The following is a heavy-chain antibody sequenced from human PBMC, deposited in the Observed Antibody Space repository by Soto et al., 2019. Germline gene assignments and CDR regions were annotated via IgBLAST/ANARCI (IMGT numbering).Heavy chain of an antibody. D-gene: IGHD3-3*01. CDR2: ISAYNGNT. CDR3: ARGYYYYDFWSGYPSYFDY. Sequence: ASVKVSCKASGYTFTSYGISWVRQAPGQGLEWMGWISAYNGNTNYAQKLQGRVTMTTDTSTSTAYMELRSLRSDDTAVYYCARGYYYYDFWSGYPSYFDYWGQGTLVTVSS. J-gene: IGHJ4*02. V-gene: IGHV1-18*04. CDR1: GYTFTSYG.